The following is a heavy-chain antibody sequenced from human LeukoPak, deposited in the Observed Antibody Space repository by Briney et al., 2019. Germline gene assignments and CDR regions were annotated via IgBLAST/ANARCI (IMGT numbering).Heavy chain of an antibody. V-gene: IGHV3-66*02. CDR3: ARDRSSWYNWFDP. CDR1: GFTVSSNY. J-gene: IGHJ5*02. Sequence: GGSLRLSCAASGFTVSSNYMSWVRQAPGKGLEWVSVIYSGGSTYYADSVKGRFTISRDNSKNTLYLQMNSLRAEDTAVYYCARDRSSWYNWFDPWGQGTLVTVSS. D-gene: IGHD6-13*01. CDR2: IYSGGST.